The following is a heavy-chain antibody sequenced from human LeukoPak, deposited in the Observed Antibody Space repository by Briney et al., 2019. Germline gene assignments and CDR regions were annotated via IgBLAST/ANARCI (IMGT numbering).Heavy chain of an antibody. V-gene: IGHV4-39*02. CDR2: IYYSGST. CDR1: GGSISSSSYY. J-gene: IGHJ6*02. CDR3: ARDPAGMDV. Sequence: SETLSLTCTVSGGSISSSSYYWGWIRQPPGKGLEWIGSIYYSGSTYYNPSLKSRVTISVDTSKNQFSLKLSSVTAADTAVYYCARDPAGMDVWGQGTTVTVSS.